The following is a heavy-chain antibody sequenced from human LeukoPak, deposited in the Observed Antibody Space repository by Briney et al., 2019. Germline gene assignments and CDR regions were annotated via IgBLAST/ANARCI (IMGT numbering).Heavy chain of an antibody. CDR2: IYYSGST. J-gene: IGHJ3*02. CDR1: GGSISSYY. V-gene: IGHV4-59*08. CDR3: ARQQQLVRPFDI. Sequence: PSETLSLTCTVSGGSISSYYWSWIRQPPGKGLEWIGYIYYSGSTNYNPSLKSRVTISVDTSKNQFSLKLSSVTAADTAVYYCARQQQLVRPFDIWGQGTMVTVSS. D-gene: IGHD6-13*01.